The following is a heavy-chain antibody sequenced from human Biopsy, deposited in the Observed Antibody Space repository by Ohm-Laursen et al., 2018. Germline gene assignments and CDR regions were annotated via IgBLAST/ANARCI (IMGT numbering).Heavy chain of an antibody. D-gene: IGHD4-11*01. CDR1: GYTFSDYG. V-gene: IGHV1-18*01. CDR3: TRDLQTRAETFDS. CDR2: ISGLNGIK. J-gene: IGHJ5*01. Sequence: ASVKVSCKTSGYTFSDYGVSWVRQAPGQGLEWVGWISGLNGIKTSASKFQGRLTMTTDRSASTAYMELRGRRSDDAAVYYCTRDLQTRAETFDSWGQGTLVIVSS.